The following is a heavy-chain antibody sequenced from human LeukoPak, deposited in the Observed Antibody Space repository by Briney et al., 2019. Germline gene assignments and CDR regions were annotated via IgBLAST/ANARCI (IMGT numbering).Heavy chain of an antibody. D-gene: IGHD6-19*01. CDR2: INPSDGST. V-gene: IGHV1-46*01. CDR3: ARDRFFSVAGGLYFYYMDV. J-gene: IGHJ6*03. CDR1: GYTFTSYY. Sequence: ASVKVSCKASGYTFTSYYIHLVRQAPGQGFEWMAIINPSDGSTTNSQKFQGRVTMTRDTSISTAYTELRRLRSDDTAVYYCARDRFFSVAGGLYFYYMDVWGKGTTVTISS.